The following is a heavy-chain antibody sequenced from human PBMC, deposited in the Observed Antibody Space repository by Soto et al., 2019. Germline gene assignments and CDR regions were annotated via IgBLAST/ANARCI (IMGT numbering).Heavy chain of an antibody. V-gene: IGHV3-33*01. J-gene: IGHJ4*02. CDR1: GFTFSSYG. CDR3: ARDLKFWSSSAGFDY. D-gene: IGHD6-6*01. CDR2: IWYDGSNK. Sequence: GGSLRLSCAASGFTFSSYGMHWVRQAPGKGLEWVAVIWYDGSNKYYADSVKGRFTISRDNSKNTLYLQMNSLRAEDTAVYYCARDLKFWSSSAGFDYWGQGTLVTVSS.